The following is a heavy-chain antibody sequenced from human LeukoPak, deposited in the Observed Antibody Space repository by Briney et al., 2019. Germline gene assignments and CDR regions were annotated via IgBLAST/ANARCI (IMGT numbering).Heavy chain of an antibody. V-gene: IGHV3-23*01. Sequence: GGSLRLSCAASGFTCSSYAMSWVRKAPGKGLELVSAISGSGGRTYYADSVKGRFTISRDNSKNTLYLQMNSLRAEDTAVYYCAKDGDSSSRDFDYWGQGTLVTVSS. CDR2: ISGSGGRT. J-gene: IGHJ4*02. D-gene: IGHD6-6*01. CDR3: AKDGDSSSRDFDY. CDR1: GFTCSSYA.